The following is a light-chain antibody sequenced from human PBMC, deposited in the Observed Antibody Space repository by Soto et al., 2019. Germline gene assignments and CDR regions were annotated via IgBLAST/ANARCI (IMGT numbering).Light chain of an antibody. V-gene: IGKV3-15*01. J-gene: IGKJ4*01. Sequence: EVVMTQSPDTLYVSPGERATLFCRATQSLSINLAWYPHKPGQAPRLLISGVSNRAPGIPVRFSASGSGTVYTPTISGLQPEDRAMYDCQQYNSWPLTVGGGTNVQIK. CDR2: GVS. CDR3: QQYNSWPLT. CDR1: QSLSIN.